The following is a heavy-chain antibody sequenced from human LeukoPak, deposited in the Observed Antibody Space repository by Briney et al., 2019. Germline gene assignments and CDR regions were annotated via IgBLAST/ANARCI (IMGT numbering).Heavy chain of an antibody. CDR3: ARGVAYCGGDCYPIAP. Sequence: ASVTVSCTASGYTITGFYMHWLRQAHGQGPDWMGWINPNSGGTNYAQKFQGRVTMTRDTSISTAYMELSRLRSDDTAVYYCARGVAYCGGDCYPIAPWGQGTLVTVSS. J-gene: IGHJ5*02. CDR2: INPNSGGT. D-gene: IGHD2-21*02. CDR1: GYTITGFY. V-gene: IGHV1-2*02.